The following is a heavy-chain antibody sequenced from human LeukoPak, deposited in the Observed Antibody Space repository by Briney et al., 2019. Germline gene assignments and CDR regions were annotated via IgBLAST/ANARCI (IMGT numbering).Heavy chain of an antibody. J-gene: IGHJ4*02. CDR3: ARHGYYDSSGYYSSFDY. CDR2: IYYSGST. Sequence: SETLSLTCTVSGGSISSSSYYWGWIRQPPGKGLEWIGSIYYSGSTYYNPSLKSRVTISVDTSKNQFSLKLRSVTAADTAVYYCARHGYYDSSGYYSSFDYWGQGTLVIVSS. D-gene: IGHD3-22*01. CDR1: GGSISSSSYY. V-gene: IGHV4-39*01.